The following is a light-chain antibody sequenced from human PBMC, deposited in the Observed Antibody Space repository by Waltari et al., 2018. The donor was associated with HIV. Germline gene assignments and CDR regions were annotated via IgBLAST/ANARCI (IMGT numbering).Light chain of an antibody. CDR2: YDD. Sequence: QSVLTQPPSVSEAPRQRVTISCSGSSSNIGNNAVNWYQQLPGKAPKLLIYYDDLVPSGVSYRFSGSKSGTSASLAISGLQSEDEADYYCAAWDDSLNGPVFGGGTKLTVL. J-gene: IGLJ2*01. V-gene: IGLV1-36*01. CDR3: AAWDDSLNGPV. CDR1: SSNIGNNA.